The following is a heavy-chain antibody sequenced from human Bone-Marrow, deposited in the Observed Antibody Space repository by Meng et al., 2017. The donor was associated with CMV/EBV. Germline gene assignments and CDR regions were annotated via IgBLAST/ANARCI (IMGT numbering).Heavy chain of an antibody. J-gene: IGHJ4*02. CDR1: GFTFSSYE. V-gene: IGHV3-48*03. Sequence: GGSLRLSCAASGFTFSSYEMNWVRQAPGKGLEWVSYISSSGSTIYYADSVKGRFTISRDNAKNSLFLQMNSLRAEDTAVYYCARDIPTVVTTFDFWGQGTLVTVSS. CDR2: ISSSGSTI. D-gene: IGHD4-23*01. CDR3: ARDIPTVVTTFDF.